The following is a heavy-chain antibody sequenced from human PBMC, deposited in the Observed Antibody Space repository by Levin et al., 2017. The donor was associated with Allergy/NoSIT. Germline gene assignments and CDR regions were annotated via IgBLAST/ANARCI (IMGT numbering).Heavy chain of an antibody. CDR3: TSKGRDGYNYRGYFQH. CDR1: GFTFGDYA. D-gene: IGHD5-24*01. Sequence: GGSLRLSCTASGFTFGDYAMSWFRQAPGKGLEWVGFIRSKAYGGTTEYAASVKGRFTISRDDSKSIAYLQMNSLKTEDTAVYYCTSKGRDGYNYRGYFQHWGQGTLVTVSS. V-gene: IGHV3-49*03. J-gene: IGHJ1*01. CDR2: IRSKAYGGTT.